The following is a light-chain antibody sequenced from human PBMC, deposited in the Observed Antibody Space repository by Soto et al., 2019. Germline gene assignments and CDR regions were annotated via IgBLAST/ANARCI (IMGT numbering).Light chain of an antibody. CDR1: SSDVGGYNY. V-gene: IGLV2-11*01. CDR2: DVS. Sequence: QSVLXQPRSVSGSPGQSVTISCTGTSSDVGGYNYVSWYQQHPGKAPKLMIYDVSKRPSGVPDRFSGSKSGNTASLTISGLQAEDEADYYCCSYAGTYPLVFGTGTKVTVL. CDR3: CSYAGTYPLV. J-gene: IGLJ1*01.